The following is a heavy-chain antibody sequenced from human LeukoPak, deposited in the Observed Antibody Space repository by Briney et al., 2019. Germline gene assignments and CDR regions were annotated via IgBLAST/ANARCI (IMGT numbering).Heavy chain of an antibody. CDR3: ARHYSSSWLAY. CDR2: INPANSET. CDR1: GYSFTNYW. J-gene: IGHJ4*02. Sequence: GESLKISCKGSGYSFTNYWIAWVRRMPGKGLEWVGSINPANSETTYSPSFQGQVTITVDKSISTAYLHWSSLKASDTAFYYCARHYSSSWLAYWGQGALVTVSS. D-gene: IGHD6-13*01. V-gene: IGHV5-51*01.